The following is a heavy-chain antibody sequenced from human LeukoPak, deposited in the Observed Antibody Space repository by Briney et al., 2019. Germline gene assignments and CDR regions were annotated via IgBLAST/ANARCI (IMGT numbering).Heavy chain of an antibody. CDR2: INPNSGGT. J-gene: IGHJ4*02. CDR3: ARADIVVVPAASSPDY. Sequence: GASVKVSCKASGYTFTGYYMYWVRQAPGQGLEWMGWINPNSGGTNYAQRFQGRVTMTRDTSISTAYMELSRLRSDDTAVYYCARADIVVVPAASSPDYWGQGTLVTVSS. V-gene: IGHV1-2*02. D-gene: IGHD2-2*01. CDR1: GYTFTGYY.